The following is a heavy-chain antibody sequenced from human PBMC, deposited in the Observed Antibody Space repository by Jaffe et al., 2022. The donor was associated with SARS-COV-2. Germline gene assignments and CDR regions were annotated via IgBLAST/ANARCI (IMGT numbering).Heavy chain of an antibody. CDR1: GGSFSGYY. CDR3: ARGTGILGYYYMDV. D-gene: IGHD1-26*01. CDR2: INHSGST. V-gene: IGHV4-34*01. Sequence: QVQLQQWGAGLLKPSETLSLTCAVYGGSFSGYYWSWIRQPPGKGLEWIGEINHSGSTNYNPSLKSRVTISVDTSKNQFSLKLSSVTAADTAVYYCARGTGILGYYYMDVWGKGTTVTVSS. J-gene: IGHJ6*03.